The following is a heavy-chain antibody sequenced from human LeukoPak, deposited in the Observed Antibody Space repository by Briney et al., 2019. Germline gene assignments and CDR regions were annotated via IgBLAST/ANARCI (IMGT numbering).Heavy chain of an antibody. Sequence: PGGSLRLSCAASGFTFSSYGMSWVRQAPGKGLEWVSAISGSGGSTYYADSVKGRFNISRDNSKNTLYLQMNSLRAEDTAVYYCAKHEYYYDSSGYITFFDYWGQGTLVTVSS. D-gene: IGHD3-22*01. CDR3: AKHEYYYDSSGYITFFDY. CDR1: GFTFSSYG. V-gene: IGHV3-23*01. J-gene: IGHJ4*02. CDR2: ISGSGGST.